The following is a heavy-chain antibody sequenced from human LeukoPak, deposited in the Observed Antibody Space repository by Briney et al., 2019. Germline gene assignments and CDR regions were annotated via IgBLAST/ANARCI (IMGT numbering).Heavy chain of an antibody. Sequence: ASVKVSCKASGYTFTGYYMHWVRQAPGQGLEWMGWINPNSGGTNYAQKFQGRVTMTRDTSISTAYMELSRLRSDDTPVYYCARDLGVVVPAAISDWFDPWGQGTLVTVSS. CDR1: GYTFTGYY. CDR2: INPNSGGT. V-gene: IGHV1-2*02. CDR3: ARDLGVVVPAAISDWFDP. J-gene: IGHJ5*02. D-gene: IGHD2-2*01.